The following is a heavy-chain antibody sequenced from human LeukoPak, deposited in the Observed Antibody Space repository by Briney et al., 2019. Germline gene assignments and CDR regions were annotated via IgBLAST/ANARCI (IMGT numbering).Heavy chain of an antibody. D-gene: IGHD5-24*01. CDR3: ARVQWPGNWFDP. V-gene: IGHV4-34*01. CDR1: GGSFSGYY. J-gene: IGHJ5*02. Sequence: PSETLSLTCAVYGGSFSGYYWSWIRQPPGKGLEWIGEINHSGSTNYNPSLKSRVTISVDTSKNQFSLKLSSVTAADTAVYYCARVQWPGNWFDPWGQGTLVTVSS. CDR2: INHSGST.